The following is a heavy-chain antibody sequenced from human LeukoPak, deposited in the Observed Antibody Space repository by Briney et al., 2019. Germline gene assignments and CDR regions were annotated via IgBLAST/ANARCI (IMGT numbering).Heavy chain of an antibody. CDR2: IKQDGSEK. Sequence: GGSLRLSCAASGFTFSSYWMSWVRQAPGKGLEWVANIKQDGSEKYYVDSVKGRFTISRDNAKNSLYLQMNSLRAEDTAVYYCAKDLVLRYFDWSPGWFDPWGQGTLVTVSS. V-gene: IGHV3-7*01. CDR3: AKDLVLRYFDWSPGWFDP. CDR1: GFTFSSYW. D-gene: IGHD3-9*01. J-gene: IGHJ5*02.